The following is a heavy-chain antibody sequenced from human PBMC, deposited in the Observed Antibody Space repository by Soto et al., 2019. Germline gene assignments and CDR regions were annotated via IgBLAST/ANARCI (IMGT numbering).Heavy chain of an antibody. CDR2: INHSGST. CDR1: GGSFSGYY. D-gene: IGHD2-2*01. Sequence: SETLSLTCAVYGGSFSGYYWSWIRQPPGKGLEWIGEINHSGSTNYNPSLKSRVTISVDTSKNQFSLKLSSVTAADTAVYYCARTLNCSSTSCYGHFDYWGQGTLVTVSS. J-gene: IGHJ4*02. CDR3: ARTLNCSSTSCYGHFDY. V-gene: IGHV4-34*01.